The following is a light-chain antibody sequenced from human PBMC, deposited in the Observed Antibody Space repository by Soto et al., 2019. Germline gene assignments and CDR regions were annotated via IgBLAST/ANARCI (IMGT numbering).Light chain of an antibody. Sequence: DIVMTQSPDSLAVSLGERATINCKSSQSVSYTSGGKNYLAWYQQKPGQPPQLLISWASTRESGVPDSFSGSGSGTDFTLTISSLQAEDVAVYYCQQYYSNSYTFGQGTKLEIK. CDR2: WAS. CDR1: QSVSYTSGGKNY. V-gene: IGKV4-1*01. CDR3: QQYYSNSYT. J-gene: IGKJ2*01.